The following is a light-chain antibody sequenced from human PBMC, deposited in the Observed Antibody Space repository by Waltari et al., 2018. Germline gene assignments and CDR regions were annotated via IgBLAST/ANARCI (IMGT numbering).Light chain of an antibody. Sequence: TCRAGQRIGTSFHWYQQKPDQSPNLLIKYASQSISGVPSRFSGSGSETEFTLTSNSLEAEDVATYYCLQSSSLPITFGQGTRLEI. J-gene: IGKJ5*01. CDR3: LQSSSLPIT. CDR2: YAS. V-gene: IGKV6-21*02. CDR1: QRIGTS.